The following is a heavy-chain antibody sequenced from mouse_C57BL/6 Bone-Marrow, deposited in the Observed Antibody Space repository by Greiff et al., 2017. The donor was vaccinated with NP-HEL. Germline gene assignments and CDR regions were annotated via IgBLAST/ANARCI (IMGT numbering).Heavy chain of an antibody. D-gene: IGHD1-1*01. Sequence: DVKLQESGPGLVKPSQSLSLTCSVTGYSITSGYYWNWIRQFPGNKLEWMGYISYDGSNNYNPSLKNRISITRDTSKNQFFLKLNSVTTEDTATYYCASGPYYGSVRDVWGTGTTVTVSS. J-gene: IGHJ1*03. CDR2: ISYDGSN. CDR1: GYSITSGYY. CDR3: ASGPYYGSVRDV. V-gene: IGHV3-6*01.